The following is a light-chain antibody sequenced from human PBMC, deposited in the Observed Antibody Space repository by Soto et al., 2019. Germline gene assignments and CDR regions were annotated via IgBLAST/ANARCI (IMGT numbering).Light chain of an antibody. CDR3: QQRSSWPS. V-gene: IGKV3-11*01. CDR2: DAF. J-gene: IGKJ3*01. CDR1: QSVSSF. Sequence: EIVLTQSPVILSLSPGDRATLSCRASQSVSSFIAWYQQKPGQAPRLLIYDAFNRASGIPARFSGSGSGTDFTLTISSLEPEDFAVYYCQQRSSWPSFGPGTKVVVK.